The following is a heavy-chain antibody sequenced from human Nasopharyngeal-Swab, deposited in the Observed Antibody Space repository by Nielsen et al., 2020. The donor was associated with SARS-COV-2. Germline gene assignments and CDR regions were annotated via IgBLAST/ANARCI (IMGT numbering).Heavy chain of an antibody. CDR2: IYSGGST. Sequence: GGSLRLSCAASGFTVSSNYMSWVRQAPGKGLEWVSVIYSGGSTSYADSVKGRFTISREHSKNTLFIQMNSLRAEDTAVYYCARGGVWFGELGLDYWGQGTLVTVSS. J-gene: IGHJ4*02. D-gene: IGHD3-10*01. V-gene: IGHV3-53*05. CDR1: GFTVSSNY. CDR3: ARGGVWFGELGLDY.